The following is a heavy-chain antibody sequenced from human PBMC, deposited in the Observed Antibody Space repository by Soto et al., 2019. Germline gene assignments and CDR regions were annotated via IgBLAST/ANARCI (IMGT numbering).Heavy chain of an antibody. CDR2: IMSKTVGGTI. V-gene: IGHV3-15*07. Sequence: EVQLVESGGGLIKPGGSLRVSCAASGFTFSDAWMNWVRQAPGRGLEWVGRIMSKTVGGTIHYAAPVKGRFTISRDDSRDTVYLQMDSLRTEDTAVYFCATEQGGITTFGELVPFFDYWGLGTLVTVSS. J-gene: IGHJ4*02. D-gene: IGHD3-3*01. CDR3: ATEQGGITTFGELVPFFDY. CDR1: GFTFSDAW.